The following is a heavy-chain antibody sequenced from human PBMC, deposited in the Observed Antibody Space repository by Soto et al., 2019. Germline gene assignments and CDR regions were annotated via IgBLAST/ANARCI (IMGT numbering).Heavy chain of an antibody. Sequence: GASVKVSCKASGYTFTGYYMHWVRQAPGQGLEWMGWINPNSGGTNYAQKFQGRVTMTRDTSTSTAYMELRSLRSDDTAVYYCARVHGDYVALGWFDPWGQGTLVTVSS. D-gene: IGHD4-17*01. CDR3: ARVHGDYVALGWFDP. CDR1: GYTFTGYY. CDR2: INPNSGGT. V-gene: IGHV1-2*02. J-gene: IGHJ5*02.